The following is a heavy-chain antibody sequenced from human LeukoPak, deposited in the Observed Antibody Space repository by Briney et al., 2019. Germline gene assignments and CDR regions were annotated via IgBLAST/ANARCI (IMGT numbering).Heavy chain of an antibody. D-gene: IGHD1-26*01. Sequence: SETLSLTCTVSGGSISSGDYYWSWIRQPPGKGLEWRGYIYYSGSTNDNPSRKSRLTISVDTSKNQFSLKLSSVIAADTAVYYCARDRDIGTYYYYYGMDVWGQGTTVTVSS. J-gene: IGHJ6*02. CDR1: GGSISSGDYY. CDR3: ARDRDIGTYYYYYGMDV. CDR2: IYYSGST. V-gene: IGHV4-61*08.